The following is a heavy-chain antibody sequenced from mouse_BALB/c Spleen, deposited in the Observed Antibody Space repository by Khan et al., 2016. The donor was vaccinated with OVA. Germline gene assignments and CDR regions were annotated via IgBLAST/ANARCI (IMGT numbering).Heavy chain of an antibody. CDR1: GFSLTGYG. Sequence: VQLQESGPGLVAPSQSLSITCTVSGFSLTGYGVNWVRQPPGKGLEWLGMIRGDGSTDYNAALKSRLSISKDKSKSQVFLKMNSLQTDDTARYYCARDYYIYDEGFAYWGQGTLVTVSA. J-gene: IGHJ3*01. CDR3: ARDYYIYDEGFAY. CDR2: IRGDGST. D-gene: IGHD2-12*01. V-gene: IGHV2-6-7*01.